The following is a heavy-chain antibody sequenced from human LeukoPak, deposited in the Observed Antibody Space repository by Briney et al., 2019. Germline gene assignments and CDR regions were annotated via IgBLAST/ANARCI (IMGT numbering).Heavy chain of an antibody. Sequence: SETLSLTCTVSGGSISSYYWSWIRQPAGKGLEWIGRIYTSGSTNYNPSLKSRVTMSVDTSKNQFSLKLSSVTAADTAVYYCARDGAEDIVVVPAARDDNWFDXWGQGTLVTVS. CDR3: ARDGAEDIVVVPAARDDNWFDX. CDR1: GGSISSYY. J-gene: IGHJ5*02. CDR2: IYTSGST. D-gene: IGHD2-2*01. V-gene: IGHV4-4*07.